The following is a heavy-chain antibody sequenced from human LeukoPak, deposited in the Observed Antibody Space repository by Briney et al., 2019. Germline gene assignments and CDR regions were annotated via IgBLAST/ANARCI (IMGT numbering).Heavy chain of an antibody. D-gene: IGHD5-12*01. CDR1: GGSISSYY. CDR3: ARVPRSYSGYTPYWYFDL. V-gene: IGHV4-59*12. J-gene: IGHJ2*01. Sequence: SETLSLTCTVSGGSISSYYWSWIRQPPGQGLEWIGYIYYSGSTNYNPSLKSRVTISVDTSKNQFSLKLSSVTAADTAVYYCARVPRSYSGYTPYWYFDLWGRGTLVTVSS. CDR2: IYYSGST.